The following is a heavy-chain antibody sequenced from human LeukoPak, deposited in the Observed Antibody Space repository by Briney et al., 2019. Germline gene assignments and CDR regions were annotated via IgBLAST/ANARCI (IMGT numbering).Heavy chain of an antibody. V-gene: IGHV4-31*03. Sequence: IPSETLSLTCTVSGGSISSGGYYWSWVRQHPGKGLEWIGYIYYSGSTYYNPSLKSRVTISVDTSKNQFSLKLSSVTAADTAVYYCARAYCGGDCSHFDYWGQGTLVTVSS. CDR3: ARAYCGGDCSHFDY. J-gene: IGHJ4*02. CDR1: GGSISSGGYY. D-gene: IGHD2-21*02. CDR2: IYYSGST.